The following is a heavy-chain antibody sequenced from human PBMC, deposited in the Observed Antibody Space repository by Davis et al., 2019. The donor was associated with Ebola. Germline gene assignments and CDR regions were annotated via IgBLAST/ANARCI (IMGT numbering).Heavy chain of an antibody. CDR2: IYYSGST. J-gene: IGHJ4*02. D-gene: IGHD2-2*01. CDR1: GGSISSSSYY. Sequence: MPSETLSLTCTVSGGSISSSSYYWGWIRQPPGKGLEWIGYIYYSGSTYYNPSLKSRVTISVDTSKNQFSLKLSSVTAADTAVYYCARGRALVPAARFDYWGQGTLVTVSS. CDR3: ARGRALVPAARFDY. V-gene: IGHV4-31*03.